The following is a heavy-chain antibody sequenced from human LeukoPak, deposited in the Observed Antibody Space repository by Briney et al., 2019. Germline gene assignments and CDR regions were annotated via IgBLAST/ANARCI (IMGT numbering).Heavy chain of an antibody. Sequence: GGSLRLSCAGSGFTFSSHAMTWVRQAPGKGLEWVSAIGGSGGSTYYADSVKGRFAISRDNSKNTLYLQMNSLRAEDTAVFYCARDLTGDAYFDYWGQGTLVTVSS. V-gene: IGHV3-23*01. J-gene: IGHJ4*02. D-gene: IGHD7-27*01. CDR3: ARDLTGDAYFDY. CDR1: GFTFSSHA. CDR2: IGGSGGST.